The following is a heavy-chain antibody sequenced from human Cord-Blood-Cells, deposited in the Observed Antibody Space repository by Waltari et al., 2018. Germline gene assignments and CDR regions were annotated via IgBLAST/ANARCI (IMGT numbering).Heavy chain of an antibody. J-gene: IGHJ4*02. CDR1: GFTFSSYG. Sequence: QVQLVESGGGVVQPGRSLRLSCAASGFTFSSYGMHWVRQAPGKGLEWVAFISYDGSNKYYADSVKGRFTISRDNSKNTLYLQMNSLRAEDTAVYYCANLHSGYDYDYWGQGTLVTVSS. V-gene: IGHV3-30*18. CDR3: ANLHSGYDYDY. D-gene: IGHD5-12*01. CDR2: ISYDGSNK.